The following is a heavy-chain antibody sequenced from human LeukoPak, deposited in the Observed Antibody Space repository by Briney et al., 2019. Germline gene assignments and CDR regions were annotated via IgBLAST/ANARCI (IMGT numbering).Heavy chain of an antibody. V-gene: IGHV3-30*18. D-gene: IGHD3-10*01. CDR1: GFTFSSYG. J-gene: IGHJ6*02. CDR2: ISYDGSNK. Sequence: GRSLRLSCAASGFTFSSYGMHWVRQAPGKGLEWVAVISYDGSNKYYADSVKGRFTISRDNSKNTLYLQMNSLRAEDTAVYYCAKVTRSVREPYYYGMDVWGQGTSVTVSS. CDR3: AKVTRSVREPYYYGMDV.